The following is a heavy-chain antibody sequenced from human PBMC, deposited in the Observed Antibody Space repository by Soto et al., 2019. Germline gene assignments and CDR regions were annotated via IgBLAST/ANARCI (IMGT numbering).Heavy chain of an antibody. CDR3: ARGAMANFDY. D-gene: IGHD5-18*01. CDR2: FIAMLGTP. CDR1: GCTFGSQG. J-gene: IGHJ4*02. Sequence: ASVKVSCKASGCTFGSQGIAWVRQAPGQGLEWMGGFIAMLGTPTYAKKVQGRATITADESLTSSYLELRSLRSEDTAVYFCARGAMANFDYWGQGTVVTVSS. V-gene: IGHV1-69*13.